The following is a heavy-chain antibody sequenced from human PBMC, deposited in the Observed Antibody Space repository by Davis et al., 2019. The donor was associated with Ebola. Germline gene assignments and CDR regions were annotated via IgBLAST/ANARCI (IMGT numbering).Heavy chain of an antibody. V-gene: IGHV4-59*01. J-gene: IGHJ4*02. Sequence: GSLRLSCTVSGDSISNYYWTWIRQPPGKGLEWIAYMSYRGGVNYNPSLKSRVTISIDTSKNQLSLKLNSVTAADTAVYYCAEGGDDGLGYWGQGTLVTVSS. CDR1: GDSISNYY. CDR2: MSYRGGV. D-gene: IGHD3-16*01. CDR3: AEGGDDGLGY.